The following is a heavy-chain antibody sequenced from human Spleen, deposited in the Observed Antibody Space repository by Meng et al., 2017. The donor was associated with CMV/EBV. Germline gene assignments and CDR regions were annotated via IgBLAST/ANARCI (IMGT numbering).Heavy chain of an antibody. D-gene: IGHD4-23*01. J-gene: IGHJ3*01. V-gene: IGHV3-23*01. CDR2: ITGRGSST. Sequence: GESLKISCAASGFTFENYAISWVRQAPGKGLEWVSTITGRGSSTYYADSVKGRFTISRDNSKNTLYLQLNTLRAEDSAVYYCAKDQTGWELTGAFDVWGQGTLVTVSS. CDR3: AKDQTGWELTGAFDV. CDR1: GFTFENYA.